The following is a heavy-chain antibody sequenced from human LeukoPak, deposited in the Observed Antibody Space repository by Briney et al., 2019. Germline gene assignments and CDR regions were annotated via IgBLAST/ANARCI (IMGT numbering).Heavy chain of an antibody. Sequence: PGGSLRLSCAASGFTFSHYAMYWVRQAPGKGLEWVAVISYDGSNKYYADSVKGRFTISRDNSKNTLYLQMHSLRAEDTAVYYCARDWAIGGNYYFMDVWGTGITVTVSS. J-gene: IGHJ6*03. V-gene: IGHV3-30*01. CDR2: ISYDGSNK. CDR1: GFTFSHYA. CDR3: ARDWAIGGNYYFMDV. D-gene: IGHD3-10*01.